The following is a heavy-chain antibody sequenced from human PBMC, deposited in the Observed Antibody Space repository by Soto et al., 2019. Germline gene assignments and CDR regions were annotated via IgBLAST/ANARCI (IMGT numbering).Heavy chain of an antibody. CDR2: IYYSGST. V-gene: IGHV4-39*01. J-gene: IGHJ4*02. CDR3: ARQYSSGWYPRGVIDY. Sequence: QLQLQESGPGLVKPSETLSLTCTVSGGSISSSSYYWGWIRQPPGKGLEWIGSIYYSGSTYYNPSLKSRVTISVDTSKNQFSLKLSSVTAADTAVYYCARQYSSGWYPRGVIDYWGKGTLVTVSS. CDR1: GGSISSSSYY. D-gene: IGHD6-19*01.